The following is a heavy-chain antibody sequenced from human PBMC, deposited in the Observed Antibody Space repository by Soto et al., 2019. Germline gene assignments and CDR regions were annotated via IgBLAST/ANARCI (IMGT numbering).Heavy chain of an antibody. CDR2: INPSGGST. CDR3: ARGMFGTPFHX. CDR1: GYTFTSYY. Sequence: ASVKVSCNASGYTFTSYYMHWVRQAPGQGLEWRGIINPSGGSTSYAQKFQGRVTMTRDTSTSTVYMELSSLRSEDTAVYYCARGMFGTPFHXWGQGTLFTVSX. J-gene: IGHJ5*02. V-gene: IGHV1-46*01. D-gene: IGHD3-3*01.